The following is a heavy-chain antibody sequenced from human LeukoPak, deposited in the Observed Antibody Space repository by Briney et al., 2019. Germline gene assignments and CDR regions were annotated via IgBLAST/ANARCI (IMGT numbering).Heavy chain of an antibody. V-gene: IGHV3-21*04. CDR1: GFTFSSYS. J-gene: IGHJ6*03. Sequence: PGGSLRLSCAASGFTFSSYSMNWVRQAPGKGLEWVSSISSSSSCIYFADSAKGRFTISRDNAKNSLYLQMNSLRDEDTALYYCAKDGQRRAVSVVTYMDVWGKGTTVTVSS. D-gene: IGHD6-19*01. CDR3: AKDGQRRAVSVVTYMDV. CDR2: ISSSSSCI.